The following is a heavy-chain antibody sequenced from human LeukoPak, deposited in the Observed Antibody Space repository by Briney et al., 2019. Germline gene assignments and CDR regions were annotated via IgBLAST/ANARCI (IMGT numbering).Heavy chain of an antibody. V-gene: IGHV4-38-2*01. D-gene: IGHD6-19*01. J-gene: IGHJ5*02. CDR2: IYHSGST. CDR3: ARLPHLSSGWFDP. CDR1: GYSISSGYY. Sequence: SETLSLTCAVSGYSISSGYYWGWIRQPPGKGLEWIGNIYHSGSTYYNPSLKSRVTISVDTSKNQFSLKLSYVTAADTAVYYCARLPHLSSGWFDPWGQGTLVTVSS.